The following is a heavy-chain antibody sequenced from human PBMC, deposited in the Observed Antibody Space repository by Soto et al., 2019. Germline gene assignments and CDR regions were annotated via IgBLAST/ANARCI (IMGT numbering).Heavy chain of an antibody. CDR3: ASLDLRWGLRAKDNDYYYYMDV. V-gene: IGHV1-69*02. Sequence: QVQLVQSGAEVKKPGSSVKVSCKASGGTFSSYTISWVRQAPGQGLEWLGRIIHILGIANYAQQFQGRVTITADKTTSAAYMELSSLRSEDTAVYYGASLDLRWGLRAKDNDYYYYMDVWGKGTTVTVSS. CDR1: GGTFSSYT. J-gene: IGHJ6*03. CDR2: IIHILGIA. D-gene: IGHD3-16*01.